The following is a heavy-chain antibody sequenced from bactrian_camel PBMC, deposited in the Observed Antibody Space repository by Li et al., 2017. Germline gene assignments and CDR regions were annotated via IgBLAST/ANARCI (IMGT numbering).Heavy chain of an antibody. V-gene: IGHV3S55*01. D-gene: IGHD1*01. J-gene: IGHJ6*01. CDR2: IDSDGLS. Sequence: HVQLVESGGSSVQAGGSLKLSCKISGLTYSAYFMAWFRQAPGKKREGVAVIDSDGLSNYAESVKGRFTISLNNAKNTLYLQMNSLKPEDTAMYYCAATIVVVDIRRDLDESDFGYWGRQGTQVTVSNNPPATIGSEGQETQVTVS. CDR3: AATIVVVDIRRDLDESDFGYWGRQGTQVTVSNNPPATIGS. CDR1: GLTYSAYF.